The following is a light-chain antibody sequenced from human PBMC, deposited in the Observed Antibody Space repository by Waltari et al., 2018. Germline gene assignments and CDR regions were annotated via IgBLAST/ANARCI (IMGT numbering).Light chain of an antibody. CDR3: QQYNNWPPEYT. Sequence: EVVMTQSPATLSVSPGERATLSCKARQSVSSNLAWYQQKPGQAPSLLIYGASLRATGIPARFSGSGSGTEFTLTISSLQSEDFAIYYCQQYNNWPPEYTFGQGTKLEIK. V-gene: IGKV3D-15*01. J-gene: IGKJ2*01. CDR2: GAS. CDR1: QSVSSN.